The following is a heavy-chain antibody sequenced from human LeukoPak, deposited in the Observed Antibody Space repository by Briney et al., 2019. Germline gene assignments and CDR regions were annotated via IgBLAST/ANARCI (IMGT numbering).Heavy chain of an antibody. CDR2: INPSGGST. V-gene: IGHV1-46*01. D-gene: IGHD1-1*01. CDR3: ARSGTSYYFDY. CDR1: GFTFSGSA. Sequence: GGSLRLSCAASGFTFSGSAMHWVRQAPGQGLEWMGIINPSGGSTSYAQKFQGRVTMTRDTSTSTVYMELSSLRSEDTAVYYCARSGTSYYFDYWGQGTLVTVSS. J-gene: IGHJ4*02.